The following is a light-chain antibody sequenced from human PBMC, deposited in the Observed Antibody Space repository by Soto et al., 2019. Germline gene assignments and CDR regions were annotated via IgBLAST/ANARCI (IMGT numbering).Light chain of an antibody. CDR1: QSLSTY. J-gene: IGKJ1*01. V-gene: IGKV1-39*01. CDR2: ASS. CDR3: QQSYTTPWT. Sequence: DIQMTQSPSSLSASVGDRVTISCRASQSLSTYLNWYQQKPGKAPKLLIHASSTLQSGVPSRFSGSGSGTDFTLTISSLQPEDFATYFCQQSYTTPWTFGQGTKVEFK.